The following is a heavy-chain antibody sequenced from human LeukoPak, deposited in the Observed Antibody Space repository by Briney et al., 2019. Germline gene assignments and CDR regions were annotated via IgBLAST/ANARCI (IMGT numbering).Heavy chain of an antibody. CDR3: AKDPILYYYDSSGYYY. CDR1: GFTFSSYS. Sequence: GGSLRLSCAASGFTFSSYSMNWVRQAPGKGLEWVSAISGSGGSTYYADSVKGRFTISRDNSKNTLYLQMNSLRAEDTAVYYCAKDPILYYYDSSGYYYWGQGTLVTVSS. V-gene: IGHV3-23*01. CDR2: ISGSGGST. D-gene: IGHD3-22*01. J-gene: IGHJ4*02.